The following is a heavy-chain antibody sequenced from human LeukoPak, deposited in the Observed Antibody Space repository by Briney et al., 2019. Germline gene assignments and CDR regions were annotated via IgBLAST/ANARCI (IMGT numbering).Heavy chain of an antibody. CDR3: AIEKVPAAMFFANWFDP. J-gene: IGHJ5*02. CDR1: GGSISSYY. CDR2: IYTSGST. V-gene: IGHV4-4*07. D-gene: IGHD2-2*01. Sequence: SETLSLTCTVSGGSISSYYWSWIRQPAGKGLEWIWRIYTSGSTNYNPSLKSRVTMSVDTSKNQFSLKLSSVTAADTAVYYCAIEKVPAAMFFANWFDPWGQGTLVTVSS.